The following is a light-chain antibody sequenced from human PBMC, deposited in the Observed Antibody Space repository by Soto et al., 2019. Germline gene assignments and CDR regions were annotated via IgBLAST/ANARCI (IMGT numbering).Light chain of an antibody. CDR2: DAS. J-gene: IGKJ4*01. CDR1: QSVSSY. V-gene: IGKV3-11*01. CDR3: QQRSNWHSLT. Sequence: ELLLTQSPATLSLSPGERAPLSCGASQSVSSYLAWYQQTPGQAPRLLIYDASNRATGIPARFSGSGSGTDFTLTISSLEHEDFAVYYCQQRSNWHSLTFGGGTKVDIK.